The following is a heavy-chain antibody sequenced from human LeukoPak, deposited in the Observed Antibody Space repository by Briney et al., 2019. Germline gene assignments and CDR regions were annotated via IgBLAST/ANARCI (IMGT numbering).Heavy chain of an antibody. D-gene: IGHD3-3*01. CDR3: AKGLWGYDFWSGYYDY. V-gene: IGHV3-23*01. Sequence: PGGSLRLSCAASGFTFSSYAMTWVRQAPGKGLEWVSAISGSGGSTYYADSVKGRFTIFRDNSKNMLYLQMNSLRAEDTAVYYCAKGLWGYDFWSGYYDYWGQGTLVTVSS. J-gene: IGHJ4*02. CDR2: ISGSGGST. CDR1: GFTFSSYA.